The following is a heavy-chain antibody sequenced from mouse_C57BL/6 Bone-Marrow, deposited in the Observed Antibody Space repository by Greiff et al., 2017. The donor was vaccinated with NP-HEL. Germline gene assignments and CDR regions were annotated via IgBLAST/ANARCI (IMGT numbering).Heavy chain of an antibody. D-gene: IGHD1-1*01. J-gene: IGHJ4*01. Sequence: QVQLKQPGAELVRPGSSVKLSCKASGYTFTSYWMDWVKQRPGQGLEWIGNIYPSDSETHYNQKFKDKATLTVDKSSSTAYMQLSSLTSEDSAVYYWARSDYYGSSRYYYAMDYWGQGTSVTVSS. V-gene: IGHV1-61*01. CDR3: ARSDYYGSSRYYYAMDY. CDR2: IYPSDSET. CDR1: GYTFTSYW.